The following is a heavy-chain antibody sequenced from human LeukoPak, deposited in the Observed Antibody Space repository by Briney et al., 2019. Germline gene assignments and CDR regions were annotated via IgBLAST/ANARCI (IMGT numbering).Heavy chain of an antibody. CDR3: ARDLGIHYYYGMDV. Sequence: GGSLRLSCAASGFTFSSYAMHWVRQAPGKGLEWVAVISNDGSNKYYADSVKGRFTISRDNSKNTLYLQMNSLRAENTAVYYCARDLGIHYYYGMDVWGQGTTVTVSS. CDR2: ISNDGSNK. CDR1: GFTFSSYA. V-gene: IGHV3-30*04. J-gene: IGHJ6*02. D-gene: IGHD7-27*01.